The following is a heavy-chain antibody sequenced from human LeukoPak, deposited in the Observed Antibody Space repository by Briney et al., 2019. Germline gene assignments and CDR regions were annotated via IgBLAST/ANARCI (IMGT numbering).Heavy chain of an antibody. CDR2: IDDSGNT. V-gene: IGHV4-59*01. D-gene: IGHD3-10*01. CDR1: GGSISRYY. Sequence: SETLSLSCTVSGGSISRYYWSWIRRPPGKGLEWIGYIDDSGNTNYNPSLKSQVTISVDKSKNQFSLKLSFVTAADTAMYYCARSDYHNSGSHTVFDAFDIWGQGTRVTVSS. J-gene: IGHJ3*02. CDR3: ARSDYHNSGSHTVFDAFDI.